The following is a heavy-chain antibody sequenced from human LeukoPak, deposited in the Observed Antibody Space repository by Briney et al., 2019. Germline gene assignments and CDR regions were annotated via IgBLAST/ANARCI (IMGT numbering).Heavy chain of an antibody. CDR2: IIPIFGTA. J-gene: IGHJ1*01. CDR1: GGTFSSYA. Sequence: ASVKVSCKASGGTFSSYAISWVRQSPGQGLEWMGGIIPIFGTANYAQKFQGRVTITADESTSTAYMELSSLRSEDTAVYYCARKGLPYYYDSSGLGVEYFQHWGQGTLVTV. V-gene: IGHV1-69*01. CDR3: ARKGLPYYYDSSGLGVEYFQH. D-gene: IGHD3-22*01.